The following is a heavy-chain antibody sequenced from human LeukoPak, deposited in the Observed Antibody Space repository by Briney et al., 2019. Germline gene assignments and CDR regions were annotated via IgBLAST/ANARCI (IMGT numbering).Heavy chain of an antibody. Sequence: PSETLSLTCTVSGGSISSSSYYWGWIRQPPGKGLEWIGCIYYTGSTYYNPSLKSRVTISVDTSKNQFSLKLSSVTAADTAVYYCARVYYSNSYDYWYFDLWGRGTLVTVSS. J-gene: IGHJ2*01. CDR2: IYYTGST. D-gene: IGHD6-13*01. CDR3: ARVYYSNSYDYWYFDL. CDR1: GGSISSSSYY. V-gene: IGHV4-39*07.